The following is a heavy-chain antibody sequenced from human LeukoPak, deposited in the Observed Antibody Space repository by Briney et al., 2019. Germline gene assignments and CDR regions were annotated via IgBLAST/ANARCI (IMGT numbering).Heavy chain of an antibody. J-gene: IGHJ6*03. D-gene: IGHD4-17*01. Sequence: PSETLSLTCTVSGGSISSDYWTWIRQPPGKGLEWIGYIYHSGSTKYNPSLKSRVTISVATSKNQFSLNLRSVTATDTAVYYCAEKGRTYTDYGGYYDYMDVWGKGTTVTVS. V-gene: IGHV4-59*08. CDR2: IYHSGST. CDR1: GGSISSDY. CDR3: AEKGRTYTDYGGYYDYMDV.